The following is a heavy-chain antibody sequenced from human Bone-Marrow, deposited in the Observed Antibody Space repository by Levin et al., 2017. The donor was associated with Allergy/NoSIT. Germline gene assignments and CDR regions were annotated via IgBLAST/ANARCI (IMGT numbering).Heavy chain of an antibody. D-gene: IGHD2-21*02. CDR1: GFPFNSYV. Sequence: GGSLRLSCVASGFPFNSYVMHWVRQAPGKGLEWVALIWHDRSNENYAESVRGRFTISRDNSKNSLYLEMNSLRVGDTAFYYCTRGDSYFDVWGQGTLVTVSS. CDR3: TRGDSYFDV. V-gene: IGHV3-33*01. J-gene: IGHJ4*02. CDR2: IWHDRSNE.